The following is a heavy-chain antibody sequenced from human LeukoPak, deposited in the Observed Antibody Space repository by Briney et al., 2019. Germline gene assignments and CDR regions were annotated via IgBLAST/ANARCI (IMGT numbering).Heavy chain of an antibody. V-gene: IGHV3-21*01. D-gene: IGHD6-25*01. J-gene: IGHJ6*03. CDR2: ISTVSTYA. CDR3: ARDGSGFYHYYYMDV. Sequence: PGGSLTLSCAPSGFTFTDYSMNWVRQAPGKGLEWVAHISTVSTYAHYTDSVKGRFTISRDNRKNVLYLQMSSLGAEATAVYYCARDGSGFYHYYYMDVWGKGTTVTVS. CDR1: GFTFTDYS.